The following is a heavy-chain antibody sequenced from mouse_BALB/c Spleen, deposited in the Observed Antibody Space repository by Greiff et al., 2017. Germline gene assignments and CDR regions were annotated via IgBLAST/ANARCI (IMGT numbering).Heavy chain of an antibody. Sequence: QVQLQQSGAELMKPGASVEISCKATGYTFSSYWIEWVKQRPGHGLEWIGEILPGSGSTNYNEKFKGKATFTADTSSNTAYMQLSSLTSEDSAVYYCAREGWFAYWGQGTLVTVSA. CDR1: GYTFSSYW. CDR3: AREGWFAY. J-gene: IGHJ3*01. V-gene: IGHV1-9*01. CDR2: ILPGSGST.